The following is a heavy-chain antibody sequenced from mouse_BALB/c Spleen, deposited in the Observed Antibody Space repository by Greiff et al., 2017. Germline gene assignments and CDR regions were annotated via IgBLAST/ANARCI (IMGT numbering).Heavy chain of an antibody. V-gene: IGHV5-6*01. CDR1: GFTFSSYG. D-gene: IGHD2-1*01. CDR3: ARHIHGNSMDY. CDR2: ISSGGSYT. J-gene: IGHJ4*01. Sequence: EVQVVESGGDLVKPGGSLKLSCAASGFTFSSYGMSWVRQTPDKRLEWVATISSGGSYTYYPDSVKGRFPISRDNTKNTLYLQMSSLKSEDTAMYYCARHIHGNSMDYWGQGTSVTVAA.